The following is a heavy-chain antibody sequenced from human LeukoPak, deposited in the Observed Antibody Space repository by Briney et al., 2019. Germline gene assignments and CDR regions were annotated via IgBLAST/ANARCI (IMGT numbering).Heavy chain of an antibody. D-gene: IGHD5-12*01. Sequence: KPSETLSLTCAVSGDSISSNNWWSWVRQSPGKGLEWIGEIYHNGNTDYNPSLKSRVTISVEKSKNQFSLKLSSVTAADTAVYYCARDVATIRNWFDPWGQGTLVTVSS. J-gene: IGHJ5*02. CDR3: ARDVATIRNWFDP. CDR2: IYHNGNT. CDR1: GDSISSNNW. V-gene: IGHV4-4*02.